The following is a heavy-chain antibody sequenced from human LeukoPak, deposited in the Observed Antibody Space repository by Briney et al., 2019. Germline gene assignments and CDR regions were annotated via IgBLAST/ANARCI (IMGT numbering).Heavy chain of an antibody. J-gene: IGHJ4*02. CDR2: ITSSGDGT. V-gene: IGHV3-23*01. CDR3: AKDRPNYYGSNGHYYRRDGDY. CDR1: GFTFSIYA. Sequence: LAGGSLRLSCAASGFTFSIYASSWVRQAPGKGLQWVSSITSSGDGTYYADSVKGRFTISRDNSENMLYLQMNSLRVEDTAVYFCAKDRPNYYGSNGHYYRRDGDYWGQGTLVTVSS. D-gene: IGHD3-22*01.